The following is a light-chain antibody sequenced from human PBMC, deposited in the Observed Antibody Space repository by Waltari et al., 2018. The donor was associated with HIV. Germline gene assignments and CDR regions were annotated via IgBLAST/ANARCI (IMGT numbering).Light chain of an antibody. J-gene: IGKJ2*01. Sequence: IPMTQSPSYVSESVGGGVSITCRASQNIGRSLAWYQLMPGKAPKLLVYEASRLNDGVPARFRATGSRSNFTLDINNLQSEDFAIYVCQQASSFPHTFG. CDR3: QQASSFPHT. CDR2: EAS. V-gene: IGKV1-12*01. CDR1: QNIGRS.